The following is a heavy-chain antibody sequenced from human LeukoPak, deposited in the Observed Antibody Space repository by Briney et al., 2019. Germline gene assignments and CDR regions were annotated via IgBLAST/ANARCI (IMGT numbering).Heavy chain of an antibody. D-gene: IGHD2-15*01. Sequence: PGRSLRLSCAASGFTFSSYAMHWVRQAPGKGLEWVAVISYDGSNKYYADSVKGRFTISRDNSKNTLYLQMNSLRAEDTAVYYCARDYRPWGSGGSCYFDSWGQGTLVTVSS. CDR1: GFTFSSYA. CDR2: ISYDGSNK. J-gene: IGHJ4*02. V-gene: IGHV3-30*04. CDR3: ARDYRPWGSGGSCYFDS.